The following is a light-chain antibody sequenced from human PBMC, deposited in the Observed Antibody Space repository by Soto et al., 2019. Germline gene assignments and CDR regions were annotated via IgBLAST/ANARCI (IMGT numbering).Light chain of an antibody. V-gene: IGKV3-11*01. CDR3: QQRSSWPPT. Sequence: SLFTKSPATLSFSPGERATLSCRASQSVSSYLAWYQQRPGQAPRLLIYDASNRATGVPARFSGSGSGTNFTLTISSLEPEDFAVYYCQQRSSWPPTFGQGTRLEIK. CDR2: DAS. CDR1: QSVSSY. J-gene: IGKJ5*01.